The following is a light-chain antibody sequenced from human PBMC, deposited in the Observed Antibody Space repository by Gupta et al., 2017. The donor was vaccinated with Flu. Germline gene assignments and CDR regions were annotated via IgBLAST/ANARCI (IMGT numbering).Light chain of an antibody. CDR1: KLGYQY. CDR2: QDS. J-gene: IGLJ3*02. Sequence: SYELTQPPSVSVSPRQTDIINCTGDKLGYQYVCWYQQKPVQSLVLVIYQDSKRPSGIPERFSGSNSGNTATLTISGTQAMDEADYYFQALDSSTVFGGGTKLTVL. V-gene: IGLV3-1*01. CDR3: QALDSSTV.